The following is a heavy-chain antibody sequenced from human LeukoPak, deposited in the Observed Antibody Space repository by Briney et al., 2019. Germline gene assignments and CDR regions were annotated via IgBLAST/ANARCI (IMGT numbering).Heavy chain of an antibody. CDR1: GYTFIGYY. CDR3: AREMDSSEAFDI. Sequence: ASVKVSCKASGYTFIGYYMHWVRQAPGQGLEWMGWINPNSGGTNYAQKFQARVTMTRDTSIATTYMELSRLTSDDTAVYFCAREMDSSEAFDIWGQGTLVTVSS. CDR2: INPNSGGT. V-gene: IGHV1-2*02. D-gene: IGHD3-22*01. J-gene: IGHJ3*02.